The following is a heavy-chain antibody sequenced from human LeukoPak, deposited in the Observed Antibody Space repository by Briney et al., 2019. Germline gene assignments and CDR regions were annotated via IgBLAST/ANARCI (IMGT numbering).Heavy chain of an antibody. D-gene: IGHD4-17*01. CDR3: ARGATVTPSWYFDL. Sequence: GASVKVSCKASGYTFTSYGISWVRQAPGQGLEWMGWISAYNGNTNYAQKLQGRVTMTTDTSTSTAYMEPRSLRSDDTAVYYCARGATVTPSWYFDLWGRGTLVTVSS. J-gene: IGHJ2*01. CDR2: ISAYNGNT. CDR1: GYTFTSYG. V-gene: IGHV1-18*01.